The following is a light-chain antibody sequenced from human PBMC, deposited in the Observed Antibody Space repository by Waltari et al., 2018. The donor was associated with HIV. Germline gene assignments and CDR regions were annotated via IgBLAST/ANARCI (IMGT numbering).Light chain of an antibody. J-gene: IGLJ2*01. CDR3: ISYTKRNTRI. CDR2: DVT. CDR1: SNDIFNYNY. V-gene: IGLV2-14*03. Sequence: QSALTQPASVSGSPGPSITISCTGASNDIFNYNYVSWYQQHPAKAPKPIIYDVTIRPSGAANRFSASKAGNTASLTVSGLQADDEADYYCISYTKRNTRIFGGGTKLTV.